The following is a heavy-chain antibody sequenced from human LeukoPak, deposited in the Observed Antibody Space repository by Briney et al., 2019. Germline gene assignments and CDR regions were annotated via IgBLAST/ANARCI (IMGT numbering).Heavy chain of an antibody. D-gene: IGHD3-10*01. J-gene: IGHJ4*02. CDR1: GDSINNYY. Sequence: SETLSLTCTVSGDSINNYYWSWIRQSPGKGLEWIGYIYSSGSTKYNPSLKSRVTISVDTSKNQFSLKLSSVTAEDTAVYYCARHRGSGSPYFDYWGQGTLVTVSS. CDR3: ARHRGSGSPYFDY. CDR2: IYSSGST. V-gene: IGHV4-59*08.